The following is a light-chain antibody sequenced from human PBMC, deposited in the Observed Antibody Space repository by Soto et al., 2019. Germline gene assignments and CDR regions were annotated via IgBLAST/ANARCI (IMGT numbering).Light chain of an antibody. CDR1: STDVGSHNY. Sequence: QSALTQAASVSESPGQSISLSCGGTSTDVGSHNYVSWYQQHPGKAPKLMIYEVTKRPSGVPDRFSGSKSGNTASLTVSGLQAEDEADYFCSSYAGSNVLFGGGTKLTVL. CDR3: SSYAGSNVL. CDR2: EVT. V-gene: IGLV2-8*01. J-gene: IGLJ2*01.